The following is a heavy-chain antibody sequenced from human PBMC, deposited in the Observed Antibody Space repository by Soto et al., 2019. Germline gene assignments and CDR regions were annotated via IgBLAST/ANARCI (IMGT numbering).Heavy chain of an antibody. J-gene: IGHJ4*02. D-gene: IGHD6-13*01. CDR3: AIPFGVAAAGPFDY. Sequence: QVQLQESGPGLVKPSQTLSLTCTVSGGSISSGGYYWSWIRQHPGKGLEWIGYIYYSGSTYYNPSRKSRVTISVYTSKTQFSLKLSSVTAAATAVYYCAIPFGVAAAGPFDYWGQGTLVTVSS. CDR2: IYYSGST. V-gene: IGHV4-31*03. CDR1: GGSISSGGYY.